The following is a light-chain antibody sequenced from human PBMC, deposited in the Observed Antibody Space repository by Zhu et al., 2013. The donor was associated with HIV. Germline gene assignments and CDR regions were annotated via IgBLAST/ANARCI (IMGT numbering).Light chain of an antibody. Sequence: QSVLTQPPSVSGAPGQRVTISCIGAGFDVHWYQQLPGTAPKLLISDNSNRPSGVPDRFSGSKSGTSASLAITGLRPEDEGDYYCQSYDSSLSVPYVFGTGTKVTVL. V-gene: IGLV1-40*01. CDR2: DNS. CDR1: GAGFD. J-gene: IGLJ1*01. CDR3: QSYDSSLSVPYV.